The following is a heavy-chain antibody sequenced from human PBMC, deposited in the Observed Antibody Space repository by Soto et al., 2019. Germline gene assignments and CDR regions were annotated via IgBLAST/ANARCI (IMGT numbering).Heavy chain of an antibody. CDR2: ISSSGST. D-gene: IGHD3-10*01. J-gene: IGHJ4*02. V-gene: IGHV4-59*01. Sequence: QVQLQESGPGLVKPSETLSLTCTVSGGSITGYYWIWIRQPPGKGLEWIGYISSSGSTNYNPSLKSRVTISVDTSKHQFSLKLNSVTAADTAVYYCARDGSGRPATYWGQGTLVTVSS. CDR1: GGSITGYY. CDR3: ARDGSGRPATY.